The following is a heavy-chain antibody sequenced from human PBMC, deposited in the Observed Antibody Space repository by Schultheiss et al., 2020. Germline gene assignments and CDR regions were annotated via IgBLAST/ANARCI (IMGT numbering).Heavy chain of an antibody. J-gene: IGHJ4*02. V-gene: IGHV3-30*02. CDR2: LWYDGSDK. CDR3: ARPLWFGELSYYFDY. D-gene: IGHD3-10*01. Sequence: GGSLRLSCAVSGLTFTNYGMHWVRQAPGKGLEWVAFLWYDGSDKYYADSVKGRFTLSRDNSKNTLYLQMNSLRAEDTAVYYCARPLWFGELSYYFDYWGQGTLVTVSS. CDR1: GLTFTNYG.